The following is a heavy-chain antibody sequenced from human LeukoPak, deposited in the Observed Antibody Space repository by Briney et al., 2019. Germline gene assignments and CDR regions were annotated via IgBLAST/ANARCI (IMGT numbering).Heavy chain of an antibody. Sequence: GTSLRLSCAASGFTFSAYGMHWVRQAPGRGLEWVAVIWYDGSNKYYADSVKGRFTISRDNSKNTLYLRMDSLRAEDTAVYYCAKDYSSSKGPPDYWGQGTLVTVSS. CDR2: IWYDGSNK. J-gene: IGHJ4*02. D-gene: IGHD6-6*01. CDR3: AKDYSSSKGPPDY. V-gene: IGHV3-33*06. CDR1: GFTFSAYG.